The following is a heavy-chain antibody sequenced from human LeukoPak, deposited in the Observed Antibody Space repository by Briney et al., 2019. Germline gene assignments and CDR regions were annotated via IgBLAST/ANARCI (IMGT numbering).Heavy chain of an antibody. Sequence: GGSLRLSCAASGFTFSSYWMHWVRQAPGKGLVWVSRVNSDGSSTSYADSVKGRFTISRDNAKNTLYLQMNSLRAGDTAVYYCASYHDSSGYLFDYWGQGTLVTVSS. D-gene: IGHD3-22*01. CDR2: VNSDGSST. V-gene: IGHV3-74*01. J-gene: IGHJ4*02. CDR1: GFTFSSYW. CDR3: ASYHDSSGYLFDY.